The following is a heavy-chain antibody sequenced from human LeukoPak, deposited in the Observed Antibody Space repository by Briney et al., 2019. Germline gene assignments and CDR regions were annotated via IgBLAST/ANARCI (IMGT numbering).Heavy chain of an antibody. Sequence: PSETLSLTCTVSGGSISSGDYYWSWIRQPPGKGLEWIGEINHSGSTNYNPSLKSRVTISVDTSKNQFPLKLSSVTAADTAVYYCARRKISFQTMVRGVFDYWGQGTLVTVSS. D-gene: IGHD3-10*01. CDR3: ARRKISFQTMVRGVFDY. J-gene: IGHJ4*02. V-gene: IGHV4-39*06. CDR2: INHSGST. CDR1: GGSISSGDYY.